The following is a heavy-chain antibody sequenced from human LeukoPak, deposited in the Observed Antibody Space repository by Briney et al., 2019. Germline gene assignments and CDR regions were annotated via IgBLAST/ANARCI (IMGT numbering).Heavy chain of an antibody. V-gene: IGHV4-4*02. Sequence: SETLSLTCAIFGGSINSDSWWSLVRQTPGKGLEGIGEISHSGSANYSPSLKSRVTMSVDKANNQLSLKVTSVTAADTAVYYCAKVKESGTIGCGFDIWGPGTMVTVSS. D-gene: IGHD1-7*01. J-gene: IGHJ3*02. CDR3: AKVKESGTIGCGFDI. CDR1: GGSINSDSW. CDR2: ISHSGSA.